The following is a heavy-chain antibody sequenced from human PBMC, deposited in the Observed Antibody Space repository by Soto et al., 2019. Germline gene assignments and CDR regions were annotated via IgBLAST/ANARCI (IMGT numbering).Heavy chain of an antibody. CDR3: ARDGSSTANWIEP. CDR2: ISHTWKT. J-gene: IGHJ5*02. D-gene: IGHD2-2*01. Sequence: SETLSLTCTVFVDPLSLGGYYLTWIRQHPGKGLEWMGYISHTWKTYYNPSLESRLTMSVDMSKNQCSLSLDSVTAANTAVYFCARDGSSTANWIEPWGQGTMLNVCS. V-gene: IGHV4-31*03. CDR1: VDPLSLGGYY.